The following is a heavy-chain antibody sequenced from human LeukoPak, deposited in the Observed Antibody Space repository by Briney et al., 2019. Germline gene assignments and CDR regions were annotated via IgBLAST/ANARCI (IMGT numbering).Heavy chain of an antibody. Sequence: GASVKVSCKASGYTFTGYYMHWVRQAPGQGLEWMGWINPNSGGTNYAQKFQGRVTMTRDTSISTAYMELSRLRSDDTAVYYCAGPSSGYYEAIRAGLGPWGQGTLVTVSS. CDR2: INPNSGGT. CDR3: AGPSSGYYEAIRAGLGP. CDR1: GYTFTGYY. J-gene: IGHJ5*02. V-gene: IGHV1-2*02. D-gene: IGHD3-22*01.